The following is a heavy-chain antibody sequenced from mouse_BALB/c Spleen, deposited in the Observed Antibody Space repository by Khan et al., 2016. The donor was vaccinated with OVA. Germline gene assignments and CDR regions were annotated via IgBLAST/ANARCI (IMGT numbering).Heavy chain of an antibody. CDR2: IWAGGST. J-gene: IGHJ2*01. CDR3: ARNKEPDYFDY. D-gene: IGHD1-3*01. CDR1: GFSLTSHG. Sequence: VQLQESGPGLVAPSKSLSITCTVSGFSLTSHGVHWVRQPPGKGLEWLGVIWAGGSTNYNSALMSRLSISKDSSQSQVFLKVNSLQTDDTAIYYCARNKEPDYFDYWGQGTTLIVSS. V-gene: IGHV2-9*02.